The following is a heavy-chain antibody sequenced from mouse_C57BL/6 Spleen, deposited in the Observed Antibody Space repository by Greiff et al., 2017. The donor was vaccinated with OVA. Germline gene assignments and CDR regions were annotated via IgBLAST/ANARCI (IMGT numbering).Heavy chain of an antibody. V-gene: IGHV1-53*01. Sequence: QVQLQQPGTELVKPGASVKLSCKASGYTFTSYWMHWVTQRPGQGLEWIGNINPRNGGTNYNEKFKSKATLTVDKYSSTAYMQLSSLTAEDSAVYYCARGTTVVKDYWGQGTTLTVSS. J-gene: IGHJ2*01. CDR1: GYTFTSYW. CDR2: INPRNGGT. CDR3: ARGTTVVKDY. D-gene: IGHD1-1*01.